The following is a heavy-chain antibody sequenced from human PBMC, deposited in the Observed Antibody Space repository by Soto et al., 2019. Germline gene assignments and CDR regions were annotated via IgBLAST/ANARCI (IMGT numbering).Heavy chain of an antibody. D-gene: IGHD6-13*01. V-gene: IGHV3-23*01. Sequence: PVGSLRLSCAASGFTFSSYAMSWVRQAPGKGLEWVSTITGTGGSTYYADSVEGRFTISRDNSKNMLYLQMNSLRAEDTAVYYCAKKGISAAARLSVGFDPWGQGTLVTVSS. J-gene: IGHJ5*02. CDR1: GFTFSSYA. CDR2: ITGTGGST. CDR3: AKKGISAAARLSVGFDP.